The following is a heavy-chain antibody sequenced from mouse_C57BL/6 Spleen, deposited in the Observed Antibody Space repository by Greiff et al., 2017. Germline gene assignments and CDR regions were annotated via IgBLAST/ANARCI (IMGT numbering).Heavy chain of an antibody. J-gene: IGHJ3*01. CDR1: GYTFTSYW. V-gene: IGHV1-69*01. CDR2: IDPSDSYT. D-gene: IGHD1-1*02. Sequence: VQLQQPGAELVMPGASVKLSCKASGYTFTSYWMHWVKQRPGQGLEWIGEIDPSDSYTNYNQKFKGKSTLTVDKSSSTAYMQLSSLTSEDSAVYDCARYDYVWGQGTLVTVSA. CDR3: ARYDYV.